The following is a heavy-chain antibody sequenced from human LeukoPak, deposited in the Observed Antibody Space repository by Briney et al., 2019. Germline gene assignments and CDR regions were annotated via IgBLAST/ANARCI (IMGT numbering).Heavy chain of an antibody. CDR3: ASTPAMVNY. CDR2: IYYSGST. Sequence: PSETLSLTCTVSGGSISSSSYYWGWIRQPPGKGLEWIGSIYYSGSTYYNPSLKSRVTISVDTSKNQFSQKLSSVTAADTAVYYCASTPAMVNYWGQGTLVTVSS. D-gene: IGHD5-18*01. V-gene: IGHV4-39*07. J-gene: IGHJ4*02. CDR1: GGSISSSSYY.